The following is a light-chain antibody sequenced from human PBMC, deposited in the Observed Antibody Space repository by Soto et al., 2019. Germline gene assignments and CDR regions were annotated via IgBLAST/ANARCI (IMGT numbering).Light chain of an antibody. J-gene: IGLJ1*01. V-gene: IGLV2-14*01. CDR2: DVS. Sequence: QSALTQPASVSGSPGQSITISCTGTSSDVGGYNYVSWYQQHPGKAPKLLIYDVSNRPSGVSNRFSGSKSGNTASLTISGLQAEDEADYYCSSYTGSGTLSVFGTGTQLTVL. CDR1: SSDVGGYNY. CDR3: SSYTGSGTLSV.